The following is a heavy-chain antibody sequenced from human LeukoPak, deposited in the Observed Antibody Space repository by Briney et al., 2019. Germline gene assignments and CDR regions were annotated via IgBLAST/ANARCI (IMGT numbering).Heavy chain of an antibody. CDR2: IYHSGST. CDR3: ARDGYSSSSAKNWFDP. D-gene: IGHD6-6*01. CDR1: GYSISSGYY. Sequence: SETLSLTCTVSGYSISSGYYWGWIRQPPGKGLEWIGSIYHSGSTYYNPSLKSRVTISVDTSKNQFSLKLSSVTAADTAVYYCARDGYSSSSAKNWFDPWGQGTLVTVSS. V-gene: IGHV4-38-2*02. J-gene: IGHJ5*02.